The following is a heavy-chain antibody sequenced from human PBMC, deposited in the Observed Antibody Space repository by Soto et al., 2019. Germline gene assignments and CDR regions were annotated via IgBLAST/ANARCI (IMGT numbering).Heavy chain of an antibody. Sequence: VSVKLSCNASGYTFSSYDINWVRQATGQGLEWMGWMNPNSGNTGYAQKFQGRVTMTRNTSISTAYMELSSLRSEDTAVYYCARGQGSTPWNYYYYMDVWGKGTTVTVSS. CDR3: ARGQGSTPWNYYYYMDV. D-gene: IGHD2-2*01. V-gene: IGHV1-8*01. J-gene: IGHJ6*03. CDR1: GYTFSSYD. CDR2: MNPNSGNT.